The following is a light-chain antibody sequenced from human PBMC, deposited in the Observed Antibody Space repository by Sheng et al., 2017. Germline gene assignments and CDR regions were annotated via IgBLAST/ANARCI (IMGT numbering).Light chain of an antibody. Sequence: EIVMTQSPATLPVSPGERATLSCRASQSVSSNLAWYQQKPGQPPSLLIYGASSRATGVPARFIGSGSGTEFTLTISSLQSEDFAVYYCQHYNSWPLTFGGGTKVDIK. V-gene: IGKV3-15*01. CDR2: GAS. CDR1: QSVSSN. CDR3: QHYNSWPLT. J-gene: IGKJ4*01.